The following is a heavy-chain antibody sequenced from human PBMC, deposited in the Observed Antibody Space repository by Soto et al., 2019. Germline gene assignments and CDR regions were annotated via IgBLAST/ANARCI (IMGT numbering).Heavy chain of an antibody. D-gene: IGHD6-25*01. J-gene: IGHJ6*02. CDR2: IIPIFGTA. Sequence: ASVKVSCKASGGTFSSYAISWVRQAPGQGLEWMGGIIPIFGTANYAQKFQGRVTITADESTSTAYMELSSLRSEDTAVYYCARAGAGATRAPHYYYGMDVWGRGTTVTVSS. V-gene: IGHV1-69*13. CDR3: ARAGAGATRAPHYYYGMDV. CDR1: GGTFSSYA.